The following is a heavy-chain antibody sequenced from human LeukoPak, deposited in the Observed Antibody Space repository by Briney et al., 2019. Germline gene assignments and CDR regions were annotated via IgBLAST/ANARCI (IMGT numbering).Heavy chain of an antibody. D-gene: IGHD3-9*01. J-gene: IGHJ3*02. V-gene: IGHV3-11*06. CDR1: GFAFSRYY. CDR2: INSSSSYS. CDR3: ARWTAPAVSYDILTGYDDAFDI. Sequence: PGGSLRRSYAASGFAFSRYYMSWIRQAPVNELESVSYINSSSSYSNYSDSVKGRFTIFRDNAKNSLYLQMNSLRAEDTAVYYCARWTAPAVSYDILTGYDDAFDIWGQGTMVTVSS.